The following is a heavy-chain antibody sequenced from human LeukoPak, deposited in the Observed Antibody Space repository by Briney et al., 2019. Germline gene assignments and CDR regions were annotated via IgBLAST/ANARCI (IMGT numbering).Heavy chain of an antibody. D-gene: IGHD3-10*01. V-gene: IGHV3-7*01. J-gene: IGHJ4*02. CDR3: ARRSYGSGSYYLGY. CDR2: IKQDGSEK. CDR1: GFTFSSYG. Sequence: GGSLRLSCAASGFTFSSYGMHWVRQAPGKGLEWVANIKQDGSEKYYVDSVKGRFTISRDNAKNSLYLQMNSLRAEDTAVYYCARRSYGSGSYYLGYWGQGTLVTVSS.